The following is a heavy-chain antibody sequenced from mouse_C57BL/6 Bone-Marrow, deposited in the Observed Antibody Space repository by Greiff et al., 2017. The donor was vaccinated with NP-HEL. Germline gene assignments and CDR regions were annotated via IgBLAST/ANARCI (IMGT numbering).Heavy chain of an antibody. CDR3: ARAVIYYDYSWFAY. CDR2: INPGSGGA. J-gene: IGHJ3*01. D-gene: IGHD2-4*01. Sequence: QVQLQQSGAELVRPGTSVKVSCKASGYAFTNYLIEWVKQRPGQGLEWIGVINPGSGGANYNEKFKGKATMPADKSSSTAYMQLSSLTSVDSAVYFCARAVIYYDYSWFAYWGQGTLVTVSA. CDR1: GYAFTNYL. V-gene: IGHV1-54*01.